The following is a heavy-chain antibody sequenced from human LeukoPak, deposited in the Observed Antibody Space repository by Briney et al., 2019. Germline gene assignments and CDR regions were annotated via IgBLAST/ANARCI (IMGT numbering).Heavy chain of an antibody. V-gene: IGHV1-8*01. CDR1: GYTFTNYD. D-gene: IGHD2-2*01. CDR2: MNPNSGNT. J-gene: IGHJ5*02. Sequence: ASVKVSCKASGYTFTNYDINWVRQATGQGLEWMGWMNPNSGNTGYAQKFQGRVTMTRNTSISTAYMELRSLRSEDTAVYYCARGPYCSSFSCPYWFDPWGQGTPVTVSS. CDR3: ARGPYCSSFSCPYWFDP.